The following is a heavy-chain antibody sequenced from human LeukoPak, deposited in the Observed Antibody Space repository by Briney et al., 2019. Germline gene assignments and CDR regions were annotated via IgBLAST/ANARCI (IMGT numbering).Heavy chain of an antibody. J-gene: IGHJ3*02. D-gene: IGHD4-17*01. Sequence: GGSLRLSCAASGFTFSSYAMSWVRQAPGKGLEWASAISGSGGSTYYADSVKGRFTISRDNSKNTLYLQMNSLRAEDTAVYYCANHYVGAFDIWGQGTMVTVSS. V-gene: IGHV3-23*01. CDR1: GFTFSSYA. CDR2: ISGSGGST. CDR3: ANHYVGAFDI.